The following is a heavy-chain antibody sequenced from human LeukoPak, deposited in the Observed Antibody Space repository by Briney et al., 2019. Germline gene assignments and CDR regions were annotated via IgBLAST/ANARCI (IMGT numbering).Heavy chain of an antibody. J-gene: IGHJ5*02. CDR3: ARPLMYYYGSETYFWFDP. Sequence: GGSLRLSCAASGFTFSSYAMHWVRQAPGKGLEWVAVISYDGSNKYYADSVKGRFTISRDNAKNSLSLQMNSLRAEDTAVYYCARPLMYYYGSETYFWFDPWGQGTLVTVSS. D-gene: IGHD3-10*01. CDR1: GFTFSSYA. CDR2: ISYDGSNK. V-gene: IGHV3-30*04.